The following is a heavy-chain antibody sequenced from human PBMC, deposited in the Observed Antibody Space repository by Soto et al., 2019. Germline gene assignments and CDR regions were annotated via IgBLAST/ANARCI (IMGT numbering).Heavy chain of an antibody. CDR3: ARSAFSRELLPGGTGY. CDR2: ITSGGTYI. V-gene: IGHV3-21*01. Sequence: EVQLVESGGGMVKPGGSLRLSCVAAGLTFSPYSMNWVRQAPGKGLEWISTITSGGTYIYYADSVKGRVTISRDNARNVLYLRMNSLRGEDTAVYYCARSAFSRELLPGGTGYWGQGTMVTVSS. CDR1: GLTFSPYS. J-gene: IGHJ4*02. D-gene: IGHD1-7*01.